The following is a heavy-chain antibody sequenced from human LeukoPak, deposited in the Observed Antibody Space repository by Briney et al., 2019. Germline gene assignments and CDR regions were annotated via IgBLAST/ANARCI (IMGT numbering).Heavy chain of an antibody. J-gene: IGHJ4*02. CDR1: GYTFTGYY. Sequence: ASVKVSCKASGYTFTGYYMHWVRQAPGQGLEWMGWINPNSGSTNYAQKFQGRVTMTRDTSISTAYMELSRLRSDDTAVYYCARDSVDTAMPYWGQGTLVTVSS. D-gene: IGHD5-18*01. CDR3: ARDSVDTAMPY. CDR2: INPNSGST. V-gene: IGHV1-2*02.